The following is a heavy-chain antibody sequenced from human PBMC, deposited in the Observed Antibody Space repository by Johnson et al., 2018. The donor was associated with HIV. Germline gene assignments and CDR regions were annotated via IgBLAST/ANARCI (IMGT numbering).Heavy chain of an antibody. CDR1: GFTVSSTY. CDR2: IYTDGRT. CDR3: AREGAWELRPGAFDI. J-gene: IGHJ3*02. V-gene: IGHV3-53*01. Sequence: VLLVESGGGLIQPGGSLRLSCAASGFTVSSTYMSWVRQAPGKGLEWVSLIYTDGRTYSADSVKGRFTISRDNSKNTLYLQMNSLRAEDTAVYYCAREGAWELRPGAFDIWGQGTMVTVSS. D-gene: IGHD1-7*01.